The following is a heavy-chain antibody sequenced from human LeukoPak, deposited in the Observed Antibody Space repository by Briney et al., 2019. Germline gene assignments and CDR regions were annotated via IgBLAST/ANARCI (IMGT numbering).Heavy chain of an antibody. V-gene: IGHV4-59*01. D-gene: IGHD2-2*01. Sequence: SETLSLTCTVSGGSISSYYWSWIRQPPGKGLEWIGYIYYSGSTNYNPSLKSRVTISVDTSKNQFSLKLSSVTAADTAVYYCARWYQLLQARFDPWGQGTLVTVSS. J-gene: IGHJ5*02. CDR1: GGSISSYY. CDR2: IYYSGST. CDR3: ARWYQLLQARFDP.